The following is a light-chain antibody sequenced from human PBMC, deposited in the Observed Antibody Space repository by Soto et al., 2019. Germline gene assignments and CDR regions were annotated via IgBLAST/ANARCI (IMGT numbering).Light chain of an antibody. V-gene: IGLV2-14*01. J-gene: IGLJ1*01. CDR1: SSDVGGYNY. CDR3: SSYTSSSTLYV. CDR2: EVS. Sequence: QSVLTQPASVSGSPGQSITISCTGTSSDVGGYNYVSWYQQHPGKAPKLMIYEVSNRPSGVSNRFSGSKSGNTASLTISGLQAEDEADYYRSSYTSSSTLYVLRTGTKV.